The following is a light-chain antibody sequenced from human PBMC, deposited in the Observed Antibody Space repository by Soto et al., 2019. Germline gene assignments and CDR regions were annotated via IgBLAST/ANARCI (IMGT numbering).Light chain of an antibody. CDR1: TSDIGSAKY. CDR2: EVN. V-gene: IGLV2-14*01. Sequence: QSVLAQPASVSGSPGQSITISCTGSTSDIGSAKYVSWYQQHPGKAPKVMIYEVNNRPSGVSNRFSGSKSGNTASLTISGLQAEDEADYYCSAHSSSITDYVFGTGTKLTVL. CDR3: SAHSSSITDYV. J-gene: IGLJ1*01.